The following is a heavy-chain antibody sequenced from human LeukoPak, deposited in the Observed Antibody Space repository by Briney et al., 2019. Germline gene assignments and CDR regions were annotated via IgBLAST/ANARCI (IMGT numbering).Heavy chain of an antibody. Sequence: GGSLRLSCADSGFTFSRYAMSWVRQAPGKGLEWVSAISGSGDSTYYADSVKGRITISRDNSRNTLYLQMNSLRAEDTALYYCAKWTERKVRGVPADWGQGTMVTVSS. CDR3: AKWTERKVRGVPAD. CDR2: ISGSGDST. D-gene: IGHD3-10*01. J-gene: IGHJ4*02. V-gene: IGHV3-23*01. CDR1: GFTFSRYA.